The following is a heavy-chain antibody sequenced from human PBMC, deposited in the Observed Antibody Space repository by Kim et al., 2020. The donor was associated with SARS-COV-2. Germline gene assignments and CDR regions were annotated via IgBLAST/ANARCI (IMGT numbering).Heavy chain of an antibody. CDR1: GGSISSNFYY. CDR3: ARRPSLGPTKYFDY. J-gene: IGHJ4*02. Sequence: SETLSLTCTVSGGSISSNFYYWDWIRQPPGKGLEWIGSIYYSGSTYYTPSLKSRVTISVDTSKNQFSLKLSSVTAADTAVYYCARRPSLGPTKYFDYWGQGTPLTVS. CDR2: IYYSGST. D-gene: IGHD1-26*01. V-gene: IGHV4-39*01.